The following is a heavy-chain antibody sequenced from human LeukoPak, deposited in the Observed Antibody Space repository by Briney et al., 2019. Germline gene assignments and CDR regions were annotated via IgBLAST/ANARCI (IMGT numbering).Heavy chain of an antibody. CDR2: INPSGGST. D-gene: IGHD5-18*01. CDR1: GYTFTSYY. Sequence: ASVKVSCKASGYTFTSYYMHWARQAPGQGLEWMGIINPSGGSTSYAQKFQGRVTMTRDTSTSTVYMELSSLRSEDTAVYYCARLGDTAMVKVHAFDIWGQGTMVTVSS. CDR3: ARLGDTAMVKVHAFDI. V-gene: IGHV1-46*01. J-gene: IGHJ3*02.